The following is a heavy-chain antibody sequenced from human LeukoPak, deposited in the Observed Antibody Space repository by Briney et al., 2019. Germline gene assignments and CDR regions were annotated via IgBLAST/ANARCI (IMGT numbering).Heavy chain of an antibody. Sequence: SETLSLTCTVSGGSISGDYYWSWIRQPPGKGLEWIGYVYYSGSTYYNPSLKSRVTISVDTSKNQFSLKLSSVTAADTAVYYCAREKWDLPSQYYYGMDVRGQGTTVTVSS. V-gene: IGHV4-30-4*01. CDR1: GGSISGDYY. D-gene: IGHD1-26*01. J-gene: IGHJ6*02. CDR2: VYYSGST. CDR3: AREKWDLPSQYYYGMDV.